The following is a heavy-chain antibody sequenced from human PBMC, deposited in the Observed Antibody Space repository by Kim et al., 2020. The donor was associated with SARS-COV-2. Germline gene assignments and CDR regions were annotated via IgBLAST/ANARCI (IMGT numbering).Heavy chain of an antibody. J-gene: IGHJ6*02. CDR3: AKGLGGALAVSRFPFFQHGMDV. V-gene: IGHV3-23*01. CDR1: GFIFSNFA. CDR2: IRGSGANT. Sequence: GGSLRLSCTASGFIFSNFAMNWVRQAPGKGLEWVSGIRGSGANTYYADSVEGRFTISRDNSKNTLYLQMNSLRDDDTAVYYCAKGLGGALAVSRFPFFQHGMDVWGQGTAVTVSS. D-gene: IGHD3-9*01.